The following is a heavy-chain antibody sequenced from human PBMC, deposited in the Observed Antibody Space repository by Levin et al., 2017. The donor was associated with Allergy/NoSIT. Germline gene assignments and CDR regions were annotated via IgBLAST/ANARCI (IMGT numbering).Heavy chain of an antibody. CDR1: GFTFSSYS. J-gene: IGHJ3*02. V-gene: IGHV3-48*01. CDR3: ARDRITMVRGVIWEAFDS. Sequence: GESLKISCAASGFTFSSYSMNWVRQAPGKGLEWVSYISSSSSTIYYADSVKGRFTISRDNAKNSLYLQMNSLRAEDTAVYYCARDRITMVRGVIWEAFDSWGQGTMVTVSS. D-gene: IGHD3-10*01. CDR2: ISSSSSTI.